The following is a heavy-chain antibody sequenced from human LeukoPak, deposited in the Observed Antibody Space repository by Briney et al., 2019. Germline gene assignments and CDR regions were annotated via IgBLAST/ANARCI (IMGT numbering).Heavy chain of an antibody. CDR1: GYTFTSYD. CDR3: ARDPASSSWVLLGY. CDR2: INPNSGGT. D-gene: IGHD6-13*01. V-gene: IGHV1-2*02. Sequence: GASVKVSCKASGYTFTSYDINWVRQATGQGLEWMGWINPNSGGTNYAQKFQGRVTMTRDTSISTAYMELSRLRSDDTAVYYSARDPASSSWVLLGYWGQGTLVTVSS. J-gene: IGHJ4*02.